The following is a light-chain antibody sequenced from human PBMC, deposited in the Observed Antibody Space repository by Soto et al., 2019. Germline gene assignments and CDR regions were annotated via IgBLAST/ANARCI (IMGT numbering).Light chain of an antibody. J-gene: IGKJ1*01. CDR3: QQYNSYSAGT. CDR2: DAS. CDR1: QSISSW. Sequence: DIQMTQSPSTLPASVGDRVTITCRASQSISSWLAWYQQKPGKAPKLLIYDASSLESGVPSRFSGSGSGTEFTLTISSLQPDDFATYYCQQYNSYSAGTFGQGTKVEIK. V-gene: IGKV1-5*01.